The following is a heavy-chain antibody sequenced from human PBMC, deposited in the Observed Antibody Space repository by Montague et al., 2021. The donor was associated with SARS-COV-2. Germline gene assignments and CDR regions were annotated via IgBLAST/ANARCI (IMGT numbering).Heavy chain of an antibody. D-gene: IGHD3-3*01. CDR2: INHSGTT. CDR1: RGSVKSYY. V-gene: IGHV4-34*01. J-gene: IGHJ4*02. Sequence: SETLSLTCAVYRGSVKSYYWTWIRQAPGKGLAWIGEINHSGTTNYNPSLKSRVTMSIDASKRQFSLRLNSVSAADTAVYYCANMGVGRITIFGVVSRGGLDYWGQGTLVTVSS. CDR3: ANMGVGRITIFGVVSRGGLDY.